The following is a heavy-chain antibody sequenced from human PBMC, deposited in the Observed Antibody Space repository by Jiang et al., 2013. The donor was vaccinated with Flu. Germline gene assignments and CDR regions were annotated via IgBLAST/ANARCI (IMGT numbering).Heavy chain of an antibody. Sequence: LLKPSETLSLTCTVSGGSISSSSYYWGWIRQPPGKGLEWIGSIYYSGSTYYNPSLKSRVTISVDTSKNQFSLKLSSVTAADTAVYYCARGRVGDYFDYWGQGTLVTVSS. V-gene: IGHV4-39*01. D-gene: IGHD2-8*02. J-gene: IGHJ4*02. CDR2: IYYSGST. CDR3: ARGRVGDYFDY. CDR1: GGSISSSSYY.